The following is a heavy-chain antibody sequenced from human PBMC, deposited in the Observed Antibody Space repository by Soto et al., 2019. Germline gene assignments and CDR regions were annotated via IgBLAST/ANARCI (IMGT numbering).Heavy chain of an antibody. V-gene: IGHV1-8*01. D-gene: IGHD1-7*01. Sequence: ASVKVSCKASGYTFTSCDINWVRQATGQGLEWMGWMNPNSGNTGYAQKFQGRVTMTRNTSISTAYMELSSLRSEDTAVYYCARSHPNWNYVIDYWGQGTLVTVSS. CDR2: MNPNSGNT. CDR1: GYTFTSCD. CDR3: ARSHPNWNYVIDY. J-gene: IGHJ4*02.